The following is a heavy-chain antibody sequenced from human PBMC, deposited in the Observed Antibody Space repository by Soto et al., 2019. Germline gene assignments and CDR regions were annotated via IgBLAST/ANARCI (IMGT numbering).Heavy chain of an antibody. D-gene: IGHD1-1*01. Sequence: QVHMVPSGAEVKKPGASVKVSCKGSGYGFTTYGLTWVRQAPGQGLEWMAWISAHNGNTNYAQKLQGRVTVTRDTSTSTAYMELRSLRSDDTAVYDGARGRYGDYWGQGALVTVSS. CDR3: ARGRYGDY. V-gene: IGHV1-18*01. CDR2: ISAHNGNT. J-gene: IGHJ4*02. CDR1: GYGFTTYG.